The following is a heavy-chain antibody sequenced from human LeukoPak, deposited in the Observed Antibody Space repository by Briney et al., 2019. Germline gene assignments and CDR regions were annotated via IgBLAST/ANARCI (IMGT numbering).Heavy chain of an antibody. Sequence: PSQTLSLTCTVSGGSISSGDYYWSWSRQPPGKGLEWIGYIYYSGSTYYNPSLKSRVTISVDTSKNQFSLKLSSVTAADTAVYYCARSMVRGVIRFYFDYWGQGTLVTVSS. CDR1: GGSISSGDYY. J-gene: IGHJ4*02. CDR3: ARSMVRGVIRFYFDY. CDR2: IYYSGST. D-gene: IGHD3-10*01. V-gene: IGHV4-30-4*01.